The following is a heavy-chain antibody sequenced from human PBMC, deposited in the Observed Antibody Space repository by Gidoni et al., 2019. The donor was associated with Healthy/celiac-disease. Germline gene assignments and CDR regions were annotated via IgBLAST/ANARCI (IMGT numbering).Heavy chain of an antibody. Sequence: EVQLVESGGGLVQPGGSLSLSCAASGFTFSSYEMNWVRQAPGKGLEWVSYISSSGSTIYYADSVKGRFTISRDNAKNSLYLQMNSLRAEDTAVYYCARVAQLSGVDPWGQGTLVTVSS. CDR1: GFTFSSYE. D-gene: IGHD2-15*01. V-gene: IGHV3-48*03. CDR3: ARVAQLSGVDP. J-gene: IGHJ5*02. CDR2: ISSSGSTI.